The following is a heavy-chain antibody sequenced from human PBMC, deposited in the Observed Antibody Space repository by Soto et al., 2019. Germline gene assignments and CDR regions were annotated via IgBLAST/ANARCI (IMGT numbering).Heavy chain of an antibody. J-gene: IGHJ4*01. CDR2: IRNSGGNT. Sequence: EVQLLESGGGLAQPGGSLRLSCAASGFSTSNYAMSWVRQAPGKGLEWVAMIRNSGGNTYYADSVEGRFTISTDNSKNPMYLKMSSQRVANTPVYYYAKDRGNNSGYLLCDYWGHGTLVTVSS. V-gene: IGHV3-23*01. CDR1: GFSTSNYA. D-gene: IGHD5-12*01. CDR3: AKDRGNNSGYLLCDY.